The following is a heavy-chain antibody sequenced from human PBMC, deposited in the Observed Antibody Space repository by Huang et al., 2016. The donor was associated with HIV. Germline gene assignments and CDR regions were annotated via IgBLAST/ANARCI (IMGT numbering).Heavy chain of an antibody. Sequence: EVELVESGGGLVKPGGSLRLACEASGFAFSSYGLDWVRQGVGKVLEWVVFIGSDSSSIYYATSVKDRVTLTRDHAKSSIYLQIDSLGAEETAVYYCAYQQWLVGGLNHWGQGTLVVVSS. CDR3: AYQQWLVGGLNH. J-gene: IGHJ5*02. CDR2: IGSDSSSI. D-gene: IGHD6-19*01. CDR1: GFAFSSYG. V-gene: IGHV3-21*02.